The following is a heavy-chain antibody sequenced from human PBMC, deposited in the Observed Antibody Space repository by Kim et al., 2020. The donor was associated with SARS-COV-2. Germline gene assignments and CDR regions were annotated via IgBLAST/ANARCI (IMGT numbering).Heavy chain of an antibody. D-gene: IGHD4-17*01. V-gene: IGHV4-59*01. Sequence: SETLSLTCTVSGGSISSYYWSWIRQPPGKGLEWIGYIYYSGSTNYNPSLKSRVTISVDTSKNQFSLKLSSVTAADTAVYYCARDQNGDYGERALDYWGQGTLVTVSS. CDR2: IYYSGST. CDR1: GGSISSYY. J-gene: IGHJ4*02. CDR3: ARDQNGDYGERALDY.